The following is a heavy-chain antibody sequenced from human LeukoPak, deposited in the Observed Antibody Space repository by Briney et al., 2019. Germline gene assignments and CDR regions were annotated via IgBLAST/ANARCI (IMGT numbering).Heavy chain of an antibody. CDR1: GFTFTSSA. CDR2: IVVGSGNT. V-gene: IGHV1-58*02. CDR3: AARLTSIAAAGDSDY. D-gene: IGHD6-13*01. J-gene: IGHJ4*02. Sequence: SVKVSCKASGFTFTSSATQWVRQARGQRLEWIGWIVVGSGNTNYAQKFQERVTITRDMSTSTAYMELSSLRSEDTAVYYCAARLTSIAAAGDSDYWGQGTLVTVSS.